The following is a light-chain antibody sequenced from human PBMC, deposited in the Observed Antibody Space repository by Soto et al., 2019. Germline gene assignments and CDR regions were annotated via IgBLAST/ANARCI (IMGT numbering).Light chain of an antibody. J-gene: IGKJ2*01. CDR1: QSLLYSSYKNNY. Sequence: DIVMTQSPDSLAVSLGDRATINCKSSQSLLYSSYKNNYLAWYQQTAGQPPKLLIYWASARESGVPDRFSGSGSGTDFTLSISSLQPEDAAVYFCQQYYGTPFTFGQGTKLEI. CDR3: QQYYGTPFT. CDR2: WAS. V-gene: IGKV4-1*01.